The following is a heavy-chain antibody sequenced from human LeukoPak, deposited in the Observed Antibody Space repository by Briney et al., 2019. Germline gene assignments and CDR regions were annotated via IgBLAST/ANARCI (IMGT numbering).Heavy chain of an antibody. CDR2: ISAYNGNT. D-gene: IGHD2-15*01. J-gene: IGHJ6*03. CDR3: ARLLSYYYYMDV. V-gene: IGHV1-18*01. CDR1: GYTFTSYG. Sequence: ASVKVSCKASGYTFTSYGISWVRQAPGQGLEWMGWISAYNGNTNYAQKLQGRVTMTTDTPTSTAYMEVRSLRSDDTAVYYCARLLSYYYYMDVWGKGTTVTVSS.